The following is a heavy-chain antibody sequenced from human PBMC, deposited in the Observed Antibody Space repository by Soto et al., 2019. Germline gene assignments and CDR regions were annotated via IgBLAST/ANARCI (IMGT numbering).Heavy chain of an antibody. Sequence: GGSLRLSCVASGLTFGSRAMSWVRQAPGEGLKWVSTITDTGGDAKYADSVRGRFVICRDNSKKTLYLLITSFTAEDSAMYFCAIGSTDSYPGSRIFDFWRRGTLVTVSS. CDR1: GLTFGSRA. J-gene: IGHJ4*02. CDR3: AIGSTDSYPGSRIFDF. V-gene: IGHV3-23*01. D-gene: IGHD3-10*01. CDR2: ITDTGGDA.